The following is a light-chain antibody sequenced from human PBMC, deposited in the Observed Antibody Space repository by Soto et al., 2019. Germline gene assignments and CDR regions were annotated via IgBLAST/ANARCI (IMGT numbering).Light chain of an antibody. V-gene: IGKV3-15*01. Sequence: EMVMTQSPAILSVSPGARAPLSCRARQSVNSNYLAWYQQHPGQPPRLLIYGISTRATGIPARFSGSGSGTEFSLTISSLQSEDFAVYYCQQYSKWPITFGQGTRLEI. J-gene: IGKJ5*01. CDR3: QQYSKWPIT. CDR2: GIS. CDR1: QSVNSN.